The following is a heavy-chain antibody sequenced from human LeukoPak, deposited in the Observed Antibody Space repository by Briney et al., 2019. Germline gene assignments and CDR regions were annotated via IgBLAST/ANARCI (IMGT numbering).Heavy chain of an antibody. CDR1: GFTFSSYG. V-gene: IGHV3-30*18. J-gene: IGHJ6*02. Sequence: GGSLRLSCAASGFTFSSYGMHWVRQAPGKGLEWVAVISYDGSNKYYADSVKGRFTISRDNSKNTLYLQMNSLRAEDTAVYYCAKEDGVSIAAAGTYYYYGMDVWGQGTTVTVSS. D-gene: IGHD6-13*01. CDR3: AKEDGVSIAAAGTYYYYGMDV. CDR2: ISYDGSNK.